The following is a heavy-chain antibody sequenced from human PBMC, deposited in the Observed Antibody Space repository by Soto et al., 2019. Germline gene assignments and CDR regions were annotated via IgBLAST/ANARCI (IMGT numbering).Heavy chain of an antibody. J-gene: IGHJ6*02. CDR1: GYTFSTYD. V-gene: IGHV1-8*01. CDR2: MNPNSGDT. CDR3: ARLNSYGSGSYQDFFYVYALYV. Sequence: ASVKVSCKTSGYTFSTYDINWVRQVPGQGLEWMGWMNPNSGDTGYAQKFLGRVTMTRDSSIRTVYMELSSLTSEDTAVYYCARLNSYGSGSYQDFFYVYALYVWG. D-gene: IGHD3-10*01.